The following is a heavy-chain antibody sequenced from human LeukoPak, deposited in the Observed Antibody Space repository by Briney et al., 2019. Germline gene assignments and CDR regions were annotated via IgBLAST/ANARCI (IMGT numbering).Heavy chain of an antibody. V-gene: IGHV1-69*13. D-gene: IGHD3-3*01. Sequence: ASVKVSCKASGGTFSSYAISWVRQAPGQGLEWMGGIIPIFGTANYAQKFQGRVTITADESTSTAYMELSSLRSEDTAVYYCATTLRFLEWSRDAFDIWGQGTMVTVSS. J-gene: IGHJ3*02. CDR3: ATTLRFLEWSRDAFDI. CDR1: GGTFSSYA. CDR2: IIPIFGTA.